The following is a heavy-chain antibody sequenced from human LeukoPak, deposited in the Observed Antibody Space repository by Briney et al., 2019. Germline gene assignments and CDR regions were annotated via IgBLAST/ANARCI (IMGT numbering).Heavy chain of an antibody. D-gene: IGHD2-2*01. Sequence: SETLSLTCAVSGGSFSGYYWSWVRQPPGKGLEWIGEINHSGNTNYNPSLKSRVTLSVDTSKNQFSLNLSSVTAADTAVYYCARGMPGYWGQGSLVTVSS. J-gene: IGHJ4*02. CDR1: GGSFSGYY. V-gene: IGHV4-34*01. CDR2: INHSGNT. CDR3: ARGMPGY.